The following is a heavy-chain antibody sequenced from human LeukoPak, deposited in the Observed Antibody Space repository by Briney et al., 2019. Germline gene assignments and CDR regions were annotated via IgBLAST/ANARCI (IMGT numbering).Heavy chain of an antibody. CDR3: AREGDYDSSGYYDY. V-gene: IGHV4-34*01. CDR2: INHSGST. CDR1: GGSFSGYY. Sequence: PSETLSLTCAVHGGSFSGYYWSWIRQPPGKGLEWIGEINHSGSTNYNPSLKSRVTISVDTSKNQFSLKLSSVTAADTAVYYCAREGDYDSSGYYDYWGQGTLVTVSS. J-gene: IGHJ4*02. D-gene: IGHD3-22*01.